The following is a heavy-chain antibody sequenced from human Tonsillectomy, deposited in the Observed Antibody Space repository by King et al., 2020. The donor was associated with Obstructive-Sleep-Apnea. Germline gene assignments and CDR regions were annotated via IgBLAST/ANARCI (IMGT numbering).Heavy chain of an antibody. Sequence: QLVQSGGVVVQPGGSLRISCAASGFTFDDYVMHWVRQAPGKGLEGVSLLRWDGVSAYYADYVKGRVTISRDNSKNSLYLQMNSLRAEDTALYYCAKDRIAVAGTGFYFDYWGQGTLVTVSS. CDR1: GFTFDDYV. V-gene: IGHV3-43D*03. D-gene: IGHD6-19*01. J-gene: IGHJ4*02. CDR2: LRWDGVSA. CDR3: AKDRIAVAGTGFYFDY.